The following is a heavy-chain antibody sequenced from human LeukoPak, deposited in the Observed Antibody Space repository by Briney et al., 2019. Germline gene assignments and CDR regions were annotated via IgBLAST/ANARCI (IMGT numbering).Heavy chain of an antibody. V-gene: IGHV1-46*01. J-gene: IGHJ4*02. CDR1: GCSFTNYY. CDR3: ARARDGSYLDY. D-gene: IGHD1-26*01. CDR2: INPSGGST. Sequence: ASVKVSCKASGCSFTNYYMHWVRQAPGQGLEWMGIINPSGGSTTYAQKFQDRVTMTRDTSTSTVYMELSSLRSEGTAVYFCARARDGSYLDYWGQGTLVTVSS.